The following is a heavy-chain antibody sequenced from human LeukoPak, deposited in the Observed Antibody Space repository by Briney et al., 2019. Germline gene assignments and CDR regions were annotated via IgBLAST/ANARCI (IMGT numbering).Heavy chain of an antibody. CDR2: ISNNGGST. D-gene: IGHD2-2*01. CDR1: GFTFSSYG. J-gene: IGHJ3*02. CDR3: ARGCLSTSRPNRNAFDI. Sequence: GGSLRLSCAASGFTFSSYGMHWVRQAPGKGLEYVSGISNNGGSTYYANSVKDRFTISRDNFKNTLFLQMGSLRAEDMAVYYCARGCLSTSRPNRNAFDIWGQGTMVTVSS. V-gene: IGHV3-64*01.